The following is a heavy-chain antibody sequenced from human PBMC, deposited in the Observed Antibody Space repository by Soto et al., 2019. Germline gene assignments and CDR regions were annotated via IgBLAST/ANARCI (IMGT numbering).Heavy chain of an antibody. Sequence: QVQLQESGPGLVKPSGTLFLTCAVSGGSISSRDWWSWVRQPPGKGLEWIGEIYHSGSTSYNPSLKSRVAISVDKSKNQFSLKRSSVTAADTAVYYCARGTPYYYESTGYHYGYFQHWGQGTLVTVSS. CDR2: IYHSGST. V-gene: IGHV4-4*02. D-gene: IGHD3-22*01. CDR3: ARGTPYYYESTGYHYGYFQH. J-gene: IGHJ1*01. CDR1: GGSISSRDW.